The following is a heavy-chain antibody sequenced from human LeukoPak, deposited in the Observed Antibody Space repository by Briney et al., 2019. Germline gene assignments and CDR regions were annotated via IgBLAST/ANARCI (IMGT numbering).Heavy chain of an antibody. V-gene: IGHV5-51*01. D-gene: IGHD7-27*01. Sequence: GESLKISCKGSGYSFASRWIGWVRQMPGKGLEWMGMIYPGDSTTKYSPSFQGQVTISADKSSSTAYLQWSSLKASDTAIYYCTKRTEAALGTIYYYYMDVWGEGTTVTVSS. CDR1: GYSFASRW. CDR2: IYPGDSTT. J-gene: IGHJ6*03. CDR3: TKRTEAALGTIYYYYMDV.